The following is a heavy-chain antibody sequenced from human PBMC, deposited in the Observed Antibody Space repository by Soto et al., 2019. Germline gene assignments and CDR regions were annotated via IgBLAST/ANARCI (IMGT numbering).Heavy chain of an antibody. J-gene: IGHJ6*02. D-gene: IGHD6-19*01. CDR3: ARHQWLGRGMDV. Sequence: VGSLRLSCAASGFTFSSYWMHWVRQAPGKGLVWVSRINSDGSSTSYADSVKGRFTISRDNAKNTLYLQMNSLRAEDTAVYYCARHQWLGRGMDVWGQGTTVTVSS. V-gene: IGHV3-74*01. CDR1: GFTFSSYW. CDR2: INSDGSST.